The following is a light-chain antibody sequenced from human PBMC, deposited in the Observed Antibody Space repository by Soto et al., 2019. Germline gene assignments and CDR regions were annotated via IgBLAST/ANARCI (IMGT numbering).Light chain of an antibody. J-gene: IGLJ2*01. V-gene: IGLV2-8*01. CDR1: SSDVGAYNS. Sequence: QSVLTQPPSASGSPGQSVTISCTGTSSDVGAYNSVSWYQQHPDKAPKLMIYEVTQRPSGVPDRFSGSKSGNTASLTVSGLQAEDEADYYCSSYAGSNNFVVFGGGTKLTVL. CDR2: EVT. CDR3: SSYAGSNNFVV.